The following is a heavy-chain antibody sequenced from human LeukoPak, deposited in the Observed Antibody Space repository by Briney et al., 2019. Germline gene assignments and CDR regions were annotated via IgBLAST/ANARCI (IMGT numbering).Heavy chain of an antibody. D-gene: IGHD3-22*01. CDR2: ISSSSSYI. V-gene: IGHV3-21*01. Sequence: RSGGSLSLSCAASGFTFSSYSMNWVRQAPGKGLEWVSSISSSSSYIYYADSVKGRFTISRDNAKNSLYLQMNSLRAEDTAVYYCARELRQTYYYDSSGYRGIDYWGQGTLVTVSS. CDR1: GFTFSSYS. J-gene: IGHJ4*02. CDR3: ARELRQTYYYDSSGYRGIDY.